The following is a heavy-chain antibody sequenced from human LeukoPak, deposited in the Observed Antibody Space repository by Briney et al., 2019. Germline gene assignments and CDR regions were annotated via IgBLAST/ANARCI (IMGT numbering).Heavy chain of an antibody. D-gene: IGHD6-19*01. CDR2: IYYSGST. Sequence: SETLSLTCTVSGXSISSYYWSWIRQPPGKGLEWIGYIYYSGSTNYNPSLKSRVTISVDTSKNQFSLKLSSVTAADTAVYYCASIIAVAGSGYYFDYWGQGILVTVSS. CDR1: GXSISSYY. J-gene: IGHJ4*02. V-gene: IGHV4-59*08. CDR3: ASIIAVAGSGYYFDY.